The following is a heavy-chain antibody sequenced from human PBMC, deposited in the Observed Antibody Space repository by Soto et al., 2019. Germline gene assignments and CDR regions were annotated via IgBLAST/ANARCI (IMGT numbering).Heavy chain of an antibody. D-gene: IGHD6-19*01. V-gene: IGHV3-33*01. CDR3: ARDQQWLVRFYFDF. CDR1: GLTFSSYG. J-gene: IGHJ4*02. Sequence: QVQLVESGGGVVQPGNSLRLSCAASGLTFSSYGMHWVRQAPGKGLEWVAVIWYDGSNKYYADSVKGRFTISRDNSKNTLYLQMNSLRAEDTAVYYCARDQQWLVRFYFDFWGQGTLVTVSS. CDR2: IWYDGSNK.